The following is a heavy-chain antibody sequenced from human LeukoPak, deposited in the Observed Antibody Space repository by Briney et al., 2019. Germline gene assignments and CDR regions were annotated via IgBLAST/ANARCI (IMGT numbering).Heavy chain of an antibody. J-gene: IGHJ6*02. CDR3: ARDRGDYEAYYYYGMDV. CDR1: GYTLTELS. Sequence: GASVKVSCKVSGYTLTELSMHWVRQAPGQGLEWMGWINPNSGGTNYAQKFQGWVTMTRDTSISTAYMELSRLRSDDTAVYYCARDRGDYEAYYYYGMDVWGQGTTVTVSS. D-gene: IGHD4-17*01. CDR2: INPNSGGT. V-gene: IGHV1-2*04.